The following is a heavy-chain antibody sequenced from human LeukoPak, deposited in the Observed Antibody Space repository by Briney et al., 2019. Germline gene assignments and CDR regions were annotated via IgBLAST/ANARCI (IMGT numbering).Heavy chain of an antibody. V-gene: IGHV4-59*01. CDR3: ARSRGVISDWFDP. Sequence: PAETVSLTCTVYGGSISSYYWSWIGQPPGKGLEWIGYIYYSGSTNYNPSLKSRVTISVDTSKNQFSLKLSSVTAADTAVYYCARSRGVISDWFDPWGPESLVTVSS. J-gene: IGHJ5*02. CDR1: GGSISSYY. CDR2: IYYSGST. D-gene: IGHD3-10*01.